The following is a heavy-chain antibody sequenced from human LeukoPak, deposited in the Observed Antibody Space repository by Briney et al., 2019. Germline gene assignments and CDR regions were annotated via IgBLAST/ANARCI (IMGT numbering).Heavy chain of an antibody. D-gene: IGHD2-2*01. Sequence: SETLSLTCTVSGGSISSYYWSWIRQPPGKELEWIGNIYYSGSTNYNPSLKSRVTISVDTSKNQFSLKLSSVTAADTAVYYCARGGYCSSTSCYLDYWGQGTLVTVSS. J-gene: IGHJ4*02. V-gene: IGHV4-59*01. CDR1: GGSISSYY. CDR2: IYYSGST. CDR3: ARGGYCSSTSCYLDY.